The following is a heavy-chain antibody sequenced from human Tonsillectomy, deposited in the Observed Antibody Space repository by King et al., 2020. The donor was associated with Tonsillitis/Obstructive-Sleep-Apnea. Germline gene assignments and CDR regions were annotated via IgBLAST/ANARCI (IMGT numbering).Heavy chain of an antibody. V-gene: IGHV3-48*02. CDR2: IGSTSSTI. J-gene: IGHJ6*03. CDR3: ASDGTTGYYYYYMDV. D-gene: IGHD1-1*01. CDR1: GFTFSSYT. Sequence: VQLVESGGGLVQPGGSLRLSCAASGFTFSSYTMNWVRPAPGKGLEWVSYIGSTSSTIYYADSVKGRFTISRDNAKNSLYLQMNSLRDEDTAVYYCASDGTTGYYYYYMDVWGKGTTVTVSS.